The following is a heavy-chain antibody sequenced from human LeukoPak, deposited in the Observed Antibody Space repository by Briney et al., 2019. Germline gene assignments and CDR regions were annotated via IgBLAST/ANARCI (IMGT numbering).Heavy chain of an antibody. J-gene: IGHJ6*02. CDR3: ARGGGLDV. CDR2: IMKDGSET. Sequence: GGSLRLSCAGSGFIFHNFWMTWVRQAPGKGLEWVAHIMKDGSETKYVDSVKGRFTISRDNAKNSLYLQMSNLRAGDTAVYFCARGGGLDVWGQGATVTVSS. CDR1: GFIFHNFW. D-gene: IGHD3-16*01. V-gene: IGHV3-7*03.